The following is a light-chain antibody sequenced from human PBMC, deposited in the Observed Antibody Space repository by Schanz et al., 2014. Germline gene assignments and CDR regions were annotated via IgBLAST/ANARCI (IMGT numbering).Light chain of an antibody. V-gene: IGKV1-39*01. J-gene: IGKJ2*01. CDR3: QQYYSTPYT. CDR2: GAS. Sequence: DIQMTQSPSSLSASVGDRVTISCRASQSITSFLNWYQHKPGRAPKLLIFGASSLQSGVPSRFSGSGSETDFTLTISSLQAEDVAVYYCQQYYSTPYTFGQGTKLEIK. CDR1: QSITSF.